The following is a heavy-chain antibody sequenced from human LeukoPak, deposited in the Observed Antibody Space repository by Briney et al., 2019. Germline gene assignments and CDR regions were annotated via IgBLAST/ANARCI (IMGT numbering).Heavy chain of an antibody. V-gene: IGHV4-34*01. CDR2: INHSGST. CDR1: GGSFSGYY. J-gene: IGHJ4*02. CDR3: ARGGKGRAKLDY. Sequence: SETLSLTCAVYGGSFSGYYWSWIRQPPGKGLEWIGEINHSGSTNYNPSPKSRVTISVDTSKNQFSLKLSSVTAADTAVYYCARGGKGRAKLDYWGQGTLVTVSS. D-gene: IGHD2-15*01.